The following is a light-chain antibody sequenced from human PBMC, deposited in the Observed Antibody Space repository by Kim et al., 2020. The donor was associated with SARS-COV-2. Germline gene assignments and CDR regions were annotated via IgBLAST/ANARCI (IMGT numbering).Light chain of an antibody. J-gene: IGKJ3*01. CDR1: QSVSSN. V-gene: IGKV3-15*01. Sequence: SPGERATLSCRASQSVSSNLAWYQQKPGQAPRLLIYRASTRATGIPARFSGSGSGTEFTLTISSLQSEDFAVYYCHQYNNWPPFTFGPGTKVDIK. CDR2: RAS. CDR3: HQYNNWPPFT.